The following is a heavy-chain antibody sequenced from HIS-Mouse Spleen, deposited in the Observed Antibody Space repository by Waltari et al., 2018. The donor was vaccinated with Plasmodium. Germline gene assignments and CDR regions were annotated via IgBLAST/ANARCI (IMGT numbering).Heavy chain of an antibody. CDR3: ARGPGYSSGWYYFDY. Sequence: QVQLQQWGAGLLKPSETLSLTCAVYGGSFSGYYWSWIRQPPGKGLEWIGEIKHSGSTNYNPAIKSRVTISVDTSKNQCSLKLSSVTAADTAVYYCARGPGYSSGWYYFDYWGQGTLVTVSS. J-gene: IGHJ4*02. V-gene: IGHV4-34*01. D-gene: IGHD6-19*01. CDR1: GGSFSGYY. CDR2: IKHSGST.